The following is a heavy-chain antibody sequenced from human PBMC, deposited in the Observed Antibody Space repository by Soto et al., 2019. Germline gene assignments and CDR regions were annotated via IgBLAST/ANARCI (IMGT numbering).Heavy chain of an antibody. CDR3: ARYIAAAGTRYFDY. Sequence: PSETLSLTCAVSSGSISSSSYYWGWIRQPPGKGLEWIGSIYYSGSTYYNPSLKSRVTISVDTSKNQFSLKLSSVTAADTAVYYCARYIAAAGTRYFDYWGQGTLVTVSS. CDR2: IYYSGST. J-gene: IGHJ4*02. V-gene: IGHV4-39*01. CDR1: SGSISSSSYY. D-gene: IGHD6-13*01.